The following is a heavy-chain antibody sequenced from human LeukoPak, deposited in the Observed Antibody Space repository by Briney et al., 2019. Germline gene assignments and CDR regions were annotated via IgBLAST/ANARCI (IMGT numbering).Heavy chain of an antibody. CDR1: GYSISSGYY. Sequence: ASETLSLTCAVSGYSISSGYYWGWIRQPPGKGLEWIGSIYHSGSTYYNPPLKSRVTISVDTSKNQFSLKLSSVTAADTAVYYCAREWGSSSWYRYWGQGTLVTVSS. J-gene: IGHJ4*02. CDR3: AREWGSSSWYRY. D-gene: IGHD6-13*01. CDR2: IYHSGST. V-gene: IGHV4-38-2*02.